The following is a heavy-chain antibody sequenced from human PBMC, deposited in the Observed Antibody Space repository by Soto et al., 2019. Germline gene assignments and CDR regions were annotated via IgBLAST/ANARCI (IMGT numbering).Heavy chain of an antibody. CDR1: GASISGYY. V-gene: IGHV4-4*07. D-gene: IGHD6-13*01. J-gene: IGHJ5*02. Sequence: QVQLQESGPGLVKPSETLSLTCTVSGASISGYYLSWIRKSAGKGLEWIGRIYATGTTDYNTSLNSRVMMSVNTSKKQFSLRLRSVTAADTAVYYCVRDGTKTLRDWFDPWGQGISVTVS. CDR2: IYATGTT. CDR3: VRDGTKTLRDWFDP.